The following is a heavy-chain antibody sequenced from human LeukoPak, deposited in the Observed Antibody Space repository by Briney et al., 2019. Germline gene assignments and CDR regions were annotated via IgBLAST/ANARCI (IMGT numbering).Heavy chain of an antibody. CDR1: GFTFDDYG. Sequence: GGSLRLSCAASGFTFDDYGMTWVRQVPGKGLEWIAEINWIGDTTRYGDSVKGRFTISRDNAKNSLDMKINTLRVDDTAFYYCATNPPGRTYLQDWGQGTLVTVSS. CDR3: ATNPPGRTYLQD. D-gene: IGHD1-1*01. J-gene: IGHJ1*01. CDR2: INWIGDTT. V-gene: IGHV3-20*04.